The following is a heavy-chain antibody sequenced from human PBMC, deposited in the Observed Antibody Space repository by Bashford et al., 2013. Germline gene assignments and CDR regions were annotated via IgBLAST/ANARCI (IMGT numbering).Heavy chain of an antibody. J-gene: IGHJ3*02. Sequence: GESLKISCKGSGYSFTSYWISWVRQMPGKGLEWMGRIDPSDSYTRYSPSLQGQVTISADKSISTAFLQWSSLKASDTAIYYCARPGGGMYSNSYMDAFDIWGPGTTVTVSS. CDR3: ARPGGGMYSNSYMDAFDI. CDR1: GYSFTSYW. D-gene: IGHD6-6*01. V-gene: IGHV5-10-1*04. CDR2: IDPSDSYT.